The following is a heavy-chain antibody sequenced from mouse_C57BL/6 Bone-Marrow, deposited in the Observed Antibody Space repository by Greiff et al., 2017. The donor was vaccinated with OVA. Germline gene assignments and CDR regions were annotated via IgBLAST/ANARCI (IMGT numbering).Heavy chain of an antibody. CDR3: ARCLIYYYGSSPFAY. Sequence: QVHVKQPGAELVKPGASVKLSCKASGYTFTSYWMHWVKQRPGQGLEWIGMIHPNSGSTNYNEKFKSKATLTVDKSSSTAYMQLSSLTSEDSAVYYGARCLIYYYGSSPFAYWGQGTLVTVSA. CDR1: GYTFTSYW. J-gene: IGHJ3*01. V-gene: IGHV1-64*01. D-gene: IGHD1-1*01. CDR2: IHPNSGST.